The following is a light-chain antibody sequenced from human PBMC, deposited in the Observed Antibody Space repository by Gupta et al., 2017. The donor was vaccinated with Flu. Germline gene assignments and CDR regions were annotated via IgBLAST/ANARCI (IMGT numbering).Light chain of an antibody. J-gene: IGLJ2*01. CDR3: ISYVARNRSAVV. CDR1: RIYIGGANH. Sequence: TISYTAPRIYIGGANHGSCYHPHPDYAPHLLLCYFHMRPSGAPAPFSVSNSGTTASLTLSGLPAEDEADYYCISYVARNRSAVVFGGGTKLTVL. V-gene: IGLV2-8*01. CDR2: YFH.